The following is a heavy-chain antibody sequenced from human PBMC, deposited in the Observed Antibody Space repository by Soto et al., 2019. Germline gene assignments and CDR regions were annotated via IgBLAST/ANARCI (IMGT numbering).Heavy chain of an antibody. V-gene: IGHV3-7*04. Sequence: GGSLRLSCEASGFTPSSYWMSWVRQAPGKGLEWVANIKQDGSEKYYVDSVKGRFTISRDNAKNSLYLQMNSLRAEDTAVYYCARDYVAYGMDVWGQGTTVTVSS. D-gene: IGHD2-15*01. J-gene: IGHJ6*02. CDR2: IKQDGSEK. CDR1: GFTPSSYW. CDR3: ARDYVAYGMDV.